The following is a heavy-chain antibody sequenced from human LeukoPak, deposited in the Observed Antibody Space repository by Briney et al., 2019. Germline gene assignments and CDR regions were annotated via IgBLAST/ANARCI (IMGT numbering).Heavy chain of an antibody. Sequence: SETLSLTCTVSGGSISSYYWSWIRQPPGKGLEWLGYIYYSGSTNYNPSLKSRVTISVDTSKNQFSLKLSSMTAADTAVYYCASPAVAGTRYFDLWGRGTLVTVSS. D-gene: IGHD6-19*01. CDR3: ASPAVAGTRYFDL. V-gene: IGHV4-59*01. CDR1: GGSISSYY. CDR2: IYYSGST. J-gene: IGHJ2*01.